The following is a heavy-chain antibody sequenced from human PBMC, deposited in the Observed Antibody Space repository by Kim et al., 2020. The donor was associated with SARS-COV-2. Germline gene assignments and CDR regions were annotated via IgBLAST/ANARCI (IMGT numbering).Heavy chain of an antibody. V-gene: IGHV4-34*01. Sequence: SETLSLTCAVYGGSFSGYYWSWIRQPPGKGLEWIGEINHSGSTNYNPSLKSRVTISVDTSKNQFSLKLSSVTAADTAVYYCARGLGRRRKDWYFDLWGRGTLVTVSS. CDR1: GGSFSGYY. D-gene: IGHD3-10*01. J-gene: IGHJ2*01. CDR2: INHSGST. CDR3: ARGLGRRRKDWYFDL.